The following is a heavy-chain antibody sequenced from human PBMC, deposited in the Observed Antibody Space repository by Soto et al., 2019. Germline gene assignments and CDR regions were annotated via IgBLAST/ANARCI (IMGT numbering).Heavy chain of an antibody. Sequence: GGSLRLSCVVSVFPFGANAMSWVRQAPGKGLEWVSGLSNTGRRTSYADSVKGRFNISRDNSENTVYLQMNSLRVEDTAVYYCATEMGATQGPFDNWGQGTLVSVSS. CDR3: ATEMGATQGPFDN. CDR1: VFPFGANA. J-gene: IGHJ4*02. V-gene: IGHV3-23*01. D-gene: IGHD1-26*01. CDR2: LSNTGRRT.